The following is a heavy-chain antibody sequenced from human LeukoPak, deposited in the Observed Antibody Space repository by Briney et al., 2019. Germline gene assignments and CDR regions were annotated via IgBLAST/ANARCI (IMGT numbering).Heavy chain of an antibody. J-gene: IGHJ3*02. CDR1: GGTFSSYA. Sequence: GSSVKVSCKASGGTFSSYAISWVRQAPGQGLEWMGGIIPIFGTANYAQKFQGRVTITADESTSTAYMELSSLRSEDTAVYYCARSGGVQLPYGGSDAFDIWGQGTMVTVSS. CDR3: ARSGGVQLPYGGSDAFDI. D-gene: IGHD4-23*01. V-gene: IGHV1-69*01. CDR2: IIPIFGTA.